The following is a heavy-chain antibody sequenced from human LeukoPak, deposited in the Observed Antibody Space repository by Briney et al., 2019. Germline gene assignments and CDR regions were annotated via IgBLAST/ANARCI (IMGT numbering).Heavy chain of an antibody. CDR1: GFXFSSYG. Sequence: GGSLRLSCAASGFXFSSYGIHWVRQAPGKGLEWVAVISADGVNKYSADSVKGRFTISRDNSKNTLYLQMNSLRAEDTAVYYCAKGQNYYDGSGYYSTDYWGQGTPVTVSS. CDR3: AKGQNYYDGSGYYSTDY. CDR2: ISADGVNK. J-gene: IGHJ4*02. D-gene: IGHD3-22*01. V-gene: IGHV3-30*18.